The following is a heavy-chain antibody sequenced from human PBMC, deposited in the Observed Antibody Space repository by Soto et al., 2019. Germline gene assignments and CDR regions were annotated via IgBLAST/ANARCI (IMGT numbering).Heavy chain of an antibody. J-gene: IGHJ5*02. Sequence: SETLSLTCTVSGGSISSGGYYWSWIRQHPGKGLEWIGYIYYSGSTYYNPSLRSRVTISVDTSKNQFSLKLSSVTAADTAVYYCARERGQDYYDSSGYEGYNWFDPWGQGTLVTVSS. D-gene: IGHD3-22*01. CDR1: GGSISSGGYY. V-gene: IGHV4-31*03. CDR3: ARERGQDYYDSSGYEGYNWFDP. CDR2: IYYSGST.